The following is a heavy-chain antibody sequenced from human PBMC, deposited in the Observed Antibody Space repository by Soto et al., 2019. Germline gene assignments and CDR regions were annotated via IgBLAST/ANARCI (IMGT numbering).Heavy chain of an antibody. J-gene: IGHJ6*03. V-gene: IGHV3-23*01. CDR1: GFTFSTYD. Sequence: GGSVRLSCAASGFTFSTYDMSWVRQAPGKGLAWVSTISGGAGSTYYADSVRGRFTISRDNSRNTLYLQMNSLRAEDTAVYYCAKGHSAGYYYMDVWGKGTTVTVSS. CDR2: ISGGAGST. D-gene: IGHD5-18*01. CDR3: AKGHSAGYYYMDV.